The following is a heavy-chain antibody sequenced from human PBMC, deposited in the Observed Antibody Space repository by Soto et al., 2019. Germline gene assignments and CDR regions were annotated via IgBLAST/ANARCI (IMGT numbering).Heavy chain of an antibody. Sequence: ASVKVSCKASGYTFTSYGISWVRQAPGQGLEWMGWISAYNGNTNYAQKLQGRVTMTTDTSTSTAYMELRSLRSDDTAVYYCASFSIAAAHPYGMDVWGQGTTVTVSS. D-gene: IGHD6-13*01. CDR3: ASFSIAAAHPYGMDV. J-gene: IGHJ6*02. V-gene: IGHV1-18*01. CDR2: ISAYNGNT. CDR1: GYTFTSYG.